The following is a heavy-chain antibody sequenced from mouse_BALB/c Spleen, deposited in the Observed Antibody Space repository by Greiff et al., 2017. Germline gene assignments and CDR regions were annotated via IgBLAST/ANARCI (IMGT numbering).Heavy chain of an antibody. Sequence: VQLQQSGAELAKPGASVKMSCKASGYTFTSYWMHWVKQRPGQGLEWIGYINPSTGYTEYNQKFKDKATLTADKSSSTAYMQLSSLTSEDSAVYYCARVMGNSAWFAYWGQGTLVTVSA. CDR1: GYTFTSYW. J-gene: IGHJ3*01. V-gene: IGHV1-7*01. D-gene: IGHD2-1*01. CDR3: ARVMGNSAWFAY. CDR2: INPSTGYT.